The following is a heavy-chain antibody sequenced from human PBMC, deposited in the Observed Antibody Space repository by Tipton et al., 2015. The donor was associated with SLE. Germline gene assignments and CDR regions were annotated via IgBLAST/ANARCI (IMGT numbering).Heavy chain of an antibody. J-gene: IGHJ3*02. CDR2: IDTSGDT. CDR3: ARAPYDASSRGAFDT. CDR1: GDSISSGTYY. V-gene: IGHV4-61*02. D-gene: IGHD3-16*01. Sequence: TLSLTCTVSGDSISSGTYYWSWIRQPAGKGLEWIGRIDTSGDTKYSPSLKSRVTISLDTSENHFSLNLSSVTGADTALYYCARAPYDASSRGAFDTWGQGTMVTVSS.